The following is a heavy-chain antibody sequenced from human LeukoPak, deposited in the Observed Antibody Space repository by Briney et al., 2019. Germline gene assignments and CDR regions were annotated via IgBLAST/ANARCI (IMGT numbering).Heavy chain of an antibody. D-gene: IGHD3-22*01. CDR1: GYTFTSYG. V-gene: IGHV1-18*01. CDR2: INAYNGNT. CDR3: ARLDSSGPLFDY. Sequence: GASVKVPCKASGYTFTSYGISWVRQAPGQGLEWMGWINAYNGNTNYAQKLQGRVTMTTDTSTSTAYMELRSLRSDDTAVYYCARLDSSGPLFDYWGQGTLVTVSS. J-gene: IGHJ4*02.